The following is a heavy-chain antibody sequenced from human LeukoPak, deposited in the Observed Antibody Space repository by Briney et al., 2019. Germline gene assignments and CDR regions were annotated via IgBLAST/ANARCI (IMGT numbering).Heavy chain of an antibody. Sequence: GGSLRLSCAASGFTFSSYSMNWVRQAPGKGLEWVSSISSSSSYIYYADSVKGRFTISRDDAKNSLYLQMNSLRAEDTAVYYCAGLGYSSGWYSFDYWGQGTLVTVSS. D-gene: IGHD6-19*01. CDR3: AGLGYSSGWYSFDY. J-gene: IGHJ4*02. CDR1: GFTFSSYS. V-gene: IGHV3-21*01. CDR2: ISSSSSYI.